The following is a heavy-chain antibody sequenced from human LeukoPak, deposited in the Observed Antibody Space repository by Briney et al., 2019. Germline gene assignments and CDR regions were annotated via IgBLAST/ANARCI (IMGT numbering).Heavy chain of an antibody. Sequence: SQTLSLTCTVSGGSISSYYCSWIRQPPGKGLEWIGYIYYSGRTTYNPSLKSRVTISVDTSKNQFSLKLSSVTAADTAVYYCARHPPHCTNGVCYRWGYYYYGMDVWGQGTTVTVSS. J-gene: IGHJ6*02. D-gene: IGHD2-8*01. CDR3: ARHPPHCTNGVCYRWGYYYYGMDV. CDR2: IYYSGRT. V-gene: IGHV4-59*08. CDR1: GGSISSYY.